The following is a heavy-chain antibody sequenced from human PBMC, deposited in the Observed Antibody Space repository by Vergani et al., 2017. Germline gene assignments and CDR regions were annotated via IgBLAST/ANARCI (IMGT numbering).Heavy chain of an antibody. D-gene: IGHD2-15*01. V-gene: IGHV1-69*08. CDR2: IIPILGIA. CDR1: GGTFSSYT. Sequence: QVQLVQSGAEVKKPGSSVKVSCKASGGTFSSYTISWVRQAPGQGLEWMGRIIPILGIANYAQKFQGRVTITADKSTSTAYMELSSLRSEDTAVYYWARDPRGSSDWYYYGMDVWGQGTTVTVSS. CDR3: ARDPRGSSDWYYYGMDV. J-gene: IGHJ6*02.